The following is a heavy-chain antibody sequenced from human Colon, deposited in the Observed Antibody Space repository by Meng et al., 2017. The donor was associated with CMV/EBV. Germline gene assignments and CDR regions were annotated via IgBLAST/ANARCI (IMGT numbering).Heavy chain of an antibody. D-gene: IGHD5-18*01. Sequence: QVRLQESGPRLVKASEELSLICTVSGDSINSNTYNWGWIRQPPGKGLEWIGNVYYTEGTYYNPSLKSRVTISIDTSMNQFSLKLSSVTAADTAIYYCVRGGTAMVAHFDYWGQGALVTVSS. J-gene: IGHJ4*02. CDR1: GDSINSNTYN. V-gene: IGHV4-39*07. CDR3: VRGGTAMVAHFDY. CDR2: VYYTEGT.